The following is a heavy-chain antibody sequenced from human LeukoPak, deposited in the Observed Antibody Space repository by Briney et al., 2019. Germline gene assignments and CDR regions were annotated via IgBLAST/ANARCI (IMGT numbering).Heavy chain of an antibody. D-gene: IGHD4-17*01. J-gene: IGHJ4*02. CDR1: GVSISSSNL. CDR3: AGYYGDDLAY. CDR2: IYHSGST. Sequence: PSETLSLTCAVSGVSISSSNLWRGLRAPREEGLEGFGDIYHSGSTIYNHSLKSRVTISGDKSKNQFSLNLSCVTPADTAVYYCAGYYGDDLAYWGQGTLVTVSS. V-gene: IGHV4-4*02.